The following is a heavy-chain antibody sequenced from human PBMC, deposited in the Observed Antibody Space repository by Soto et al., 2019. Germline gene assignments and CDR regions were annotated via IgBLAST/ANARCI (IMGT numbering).Heavy chain of an antibody. CDR1: GGSITSHY. V-gene: IGHV4-59*11. CDR3: ARGNDLLYY. Sequence: SETLSLTCTVSGGSITSHYWSWIRQSPGKGLESIGYIYHSGSTNYSPSFKSRVSTSVDTSKNQFSLKLTSVTAADTAVYYCARGNDLLYYWGQGIQVTVSS. J-gene: IGHJ4*02. D-gene: IGHD1-1*01. CDR2: IYHSGST.